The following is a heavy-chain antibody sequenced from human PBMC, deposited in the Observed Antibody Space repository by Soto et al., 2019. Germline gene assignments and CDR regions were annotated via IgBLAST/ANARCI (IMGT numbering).Heavy chain of an antibody. Sequence: AETLALTCDVSGDSFSCYFCNWLRQPPGKVLEWIGEISQVGRARYNTSLETRITISVDTSKTQFSLNLTSVTDAEKAVYYCARVYGYFRTWAHGALVTVSS. J-gene: IGHJ4*01. V-gene: IGHV4-34*01. CDR1: GDSFSCYF. CDR3: ARVYGYFRT. D-gene: IGHD4-17*01. CDR2: ISQVGRA.